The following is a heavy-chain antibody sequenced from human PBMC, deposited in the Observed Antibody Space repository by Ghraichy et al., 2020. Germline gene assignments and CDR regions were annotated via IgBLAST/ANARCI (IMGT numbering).Heavy chain of an antibody. Sequence: ESLNISCTVSGGSIGNYFWSWVRQPAGKGLEWIGRIHTSGSTNYNPSLKSRVTMSADTSKNQFSLKLSSVTAADTAVYYCARESGSFRPLDYWGQGTLVTVSS. CDR2: IHTSGST. D-gene: IGHD1-26*01. CDR3: ARESGSFRPLDY. CDR1: GGSIGNYF. J-gene: IGHJ4*02. V-gene: IGHV4-4*07.